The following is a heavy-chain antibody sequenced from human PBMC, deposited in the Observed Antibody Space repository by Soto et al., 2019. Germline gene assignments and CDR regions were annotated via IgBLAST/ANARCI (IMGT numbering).Heavy chain of an antibody. CDR2: MNPNSGNT. CDR1: GYTFTSYD. Sequence: ASVKVSCKASGYTFTSYDINWVRQATGQGLEWMGWMNPNSGNTGYAQKFQGRVTMTRNTSISTAYMELSSLRSEDPAVYYCARGVVVPAASYYYYYYMDVWGKGTTVTVS. V-gene: IGHV1-8*01. J-gene: IGHJ6*03. CDR3: ARGVVVPAASYYYYYYMDV. D-gene: IGHD2-2*01.